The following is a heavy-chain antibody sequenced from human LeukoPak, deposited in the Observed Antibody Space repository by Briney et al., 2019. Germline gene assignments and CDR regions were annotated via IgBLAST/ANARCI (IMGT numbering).Heavy chain of an antibody. D-gene: IGHD3-10*01. V-gene: IGHV3-30*18. Sequence: GGSLRLSCGASGFTFSSYGMYWVRQAPGKGLEWVAGISYDGSNKHYVDSVKGRFTISRDNSKNTLYLQMSSLRAEDTAVYYCAKSHRLWFGEHRPDYFDYWGQGTLVTVSS. CDR2: ISYDGSNK. J-gene: IGHJ4*02. CDR3: AKSHRLWFGEHRPDYFDY. CDR1: GFTFSSYG.